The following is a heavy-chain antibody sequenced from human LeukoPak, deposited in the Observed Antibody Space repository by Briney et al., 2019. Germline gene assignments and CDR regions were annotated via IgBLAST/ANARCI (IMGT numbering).Heavy chain of an antibody. CDR2: IFTTGTT. CDR1: SDKTSSYY. V-gene: IGHV4-4*07. Sequence: SETLSLTCSVPSDKTSSYYWNWIRQPAGKGLEWVGRIFTTGTTNYSPSLKSRVTISIDRSKNQFYLNLSSVTAADTAVYYCARGVTLFGGHYMDVWGRGTTVTVSS. CDR3: ARGVTLFGGHYMDV. D-gene: IGHD3-3*01. J-gene: IGHJ6*03.